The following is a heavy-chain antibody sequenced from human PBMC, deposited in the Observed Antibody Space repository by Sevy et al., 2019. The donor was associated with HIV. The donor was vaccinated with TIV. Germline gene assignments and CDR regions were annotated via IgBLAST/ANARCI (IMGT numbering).Heavy chain of an antibody. CDR2: VTPGTDI. CDR3: ARDFLTGDRREAFDI. J-gene: IGHJ3*02. D-gene: IGHD7-27*01. V-gene: IGHV3-21*06. CDR1: GFTLSGYS. Sequence: GGSLRLSCAASGFTLSGYSISWVRQAPGKGLEWVSSVTPGTDIYYGDSVRGRFTASRDNAKNSVYLQMNSLRDEDTAVYHCARDFLTGDRREAFDIWGQGTKVTVSS.